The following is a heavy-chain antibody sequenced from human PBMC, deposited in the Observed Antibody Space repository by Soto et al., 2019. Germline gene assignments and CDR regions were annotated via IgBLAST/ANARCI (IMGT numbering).Heavy chain of an antibody. Sequence: PSVKVSCKASGFTFTSSAVQWVRQARGQRLEWIGWIVVGSGNTNYAQKFQERVTITRDMSTSTAYMELSSLRSEDTAVYYCAAAEPYSSSWKYYYYYGMDVWGQGTTVTVSS. CDR2: IVVGSGNT. CDR3: AAAEPYSSSWKYYYYYGMDV. J-gene: IGHJ6*02. D-gene: IGHD6-13*01. CDR1: GFTFTSSA. V-gene: IGHV1-58*01.